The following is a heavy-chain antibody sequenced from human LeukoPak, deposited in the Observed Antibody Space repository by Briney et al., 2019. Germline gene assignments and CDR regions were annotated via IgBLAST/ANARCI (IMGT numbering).Heavy chain of an antibody. V-gene: IGHV3-20*04. D-gene: IGHD2-2*01. CDR2: INWSGGST. CDR1: GFAFDEQG. J-gene: IGHJ4*02. Sequence: GGSLRLSCTASGFAFDEQGMSWVRQVPGKGLEWVSGINWSGGSTGYADPLRGRFTISRDNAKNSLYLQMDSLRAEETALYYRAKTPITSPFYFYYLGQGTLVTVSS. CDR3: AKTPITSPFYFYY.